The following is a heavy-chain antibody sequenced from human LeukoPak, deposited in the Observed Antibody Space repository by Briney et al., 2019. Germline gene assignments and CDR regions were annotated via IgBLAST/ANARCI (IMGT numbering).Heavy chain of an antibody. CDR2: IKLDGSEK. J-gene: IGHJ5*02. CDR3: ARVRGVYSSSWYDWFDP. V-gene: IGHV3-7*01. CDR1: GFTFSNYW. D-gene: IGHD6-13*01. Sequence: GGSLRLSCAASGFTFSNYWMSWVRQAPGKGLEWVANIKLDGSEKYYVDSVKGRFTISRDNAKNSLYLQMNSLRAEDTAVYYCARVRGVYSSSWYDWFDPWGQGTLVTVSS.